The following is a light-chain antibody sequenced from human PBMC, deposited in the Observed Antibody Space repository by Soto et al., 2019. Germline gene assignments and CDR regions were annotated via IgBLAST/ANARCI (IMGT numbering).Light chain of an antibody. CDR2: DSS. Sequence: IQMTQSPSTLSASVGDTVTVTCRASQSVSGWLAWYQQKPGEAPKLLIYDSSSLESGVPSRFSGSGSGTEFSLTISSLQPDDFATYFCQQYDSFSITFGQGTRLEIK. J-gene: IGKJ5*01. V-gene: IGKV1-5*01. CDR3: QQYDSFSIT. CDR1: QSVSGW.